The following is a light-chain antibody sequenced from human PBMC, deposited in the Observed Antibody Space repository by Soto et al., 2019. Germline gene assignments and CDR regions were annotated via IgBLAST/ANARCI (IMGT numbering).Light chain of an antibody. V-gene: IGLV2-23*03. J-gene: IGLJ1*01. CDR3: CSYAGSSTVVYV. CDR2: EGS. Sequence: QSVLTQPASVSGSPGQSITISCTGTSSDVGSYNLVSWYQQHPGKAPKLMIYEGSKRPSGVSNRFSGSKSGNTASLTISGLQAEDEADYYCCSYAGSSTVVYVFGTGTKLTVL. CDR1: SSDVGSYNL.